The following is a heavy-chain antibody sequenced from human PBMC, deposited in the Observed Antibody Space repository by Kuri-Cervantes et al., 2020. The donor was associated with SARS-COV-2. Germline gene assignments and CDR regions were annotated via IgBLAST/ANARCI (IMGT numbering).Heavy chain of an antibody. CDR3: ARATSSSWEDWFDP. Sequence: ASVKVSCKASGYTFTSYGISWVRQAPGQGLEWMGWINPNSGGTNYAQKFQGRVTMIRDTSTSTVYMELSSLRSEDTAVYYCARATSSSWEDWFDPWGQGTLVTVSS. CDR1: GYTFTSYG. V-gene: IGHV1-2*02. D-gene: IGHD6-13*01. J-gene: IGHJ5*02. CDR2: INPNSGGT.